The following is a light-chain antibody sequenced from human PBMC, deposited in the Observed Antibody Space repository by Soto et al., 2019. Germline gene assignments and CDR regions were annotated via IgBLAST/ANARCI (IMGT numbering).Light chain of an antibody. CDR1: QGISSY. J-gene: IGKJ3*01. CDR3: QQLNSYPGT. V-gene: IGKV1-9*01. CDR2: AAS. Sequence: IQLTQSPSSLSASVGDRVTITCRASQGISSYLAWYQQKTGKDPKLLIYAASTLQSGVPSRFSGSGSGTDFTLTISSLQPEDFATYYCQQLNSYPGTFGPGTKVDIK.